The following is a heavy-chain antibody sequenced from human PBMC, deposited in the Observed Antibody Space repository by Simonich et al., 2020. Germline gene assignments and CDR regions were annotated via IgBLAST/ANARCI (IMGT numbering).Heavy chain of an antibody. J-gene: IGHJ3*02. D-gene: IGHD6-13*01. Sequence: QLQLQESGPGLVKPSETLSLTCTVSGGSISSSSYYWGWIRQPPGKGLEWIGSIYYRGVPYYNPALKSRVTISVDTSKNQFSLKLSSVTAADTAVYYCARHAGFAFDIWGQGTMVTVSS. V-gene: IGHV4-39*01. CDR3: ARHAGFAFDI. CDR2: IYYRGVP. CDR1: GGSISSSSYY.